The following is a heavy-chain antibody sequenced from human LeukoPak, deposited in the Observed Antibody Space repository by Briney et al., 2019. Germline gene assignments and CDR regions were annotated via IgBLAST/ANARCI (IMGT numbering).Heavy chain of an antibody. J-gene: IGHJ6*03. CDR3: ARDGYFLHAYYSGYMDV. D-gene: IGHD2/OR15-2a*01. V-gene: IGHV1-69*01. CDR2: IIPIFGTA. Sequence: ASVKVSCKASGGTFSSYAISWVRQAPGQGLEWMGGIIPIFGTANYAQKFQGRVTITADESTSTAYMELSSLRSEDTAVYYCARDGYFLHAYYSGYMDVWGKGTTVTVSS. CDR1: GGTFSSYA.